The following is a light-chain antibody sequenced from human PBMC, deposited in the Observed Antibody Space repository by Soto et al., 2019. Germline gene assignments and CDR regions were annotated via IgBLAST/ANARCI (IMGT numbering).Light chain of an antibody. CDR2: TAS. Sequence: DIPLTQSPSFLSASVGDRVTITCRASQGISNYLAWYQQRPGKAPNLLIYTASTLQSGVPSRFSGSGSGTEFTLTISSLQPEDFATYYCQQRHSYPITFGQGTRLEIK. V-gene: IGKV1-9*01. CDR1: QGISNY. J-gene: IGKJ5*01. CDR3: QQRHSYPIT.